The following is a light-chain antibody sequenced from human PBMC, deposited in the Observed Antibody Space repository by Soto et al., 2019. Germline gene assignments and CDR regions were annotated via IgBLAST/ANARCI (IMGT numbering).Light chain of an antibody. CDR2: GNS. J-gene: IGLJ1*01. V-gene: IGLV1-40*01. CDR1: RSNIGAGYD. Sequence: QSVLTQPPSVSGAPGQRITISCTGSRSNIGAGYDVHWYQQLPGTAPKLLIYGNSNRPSGVPDRFSGSKSGTSASLAITGLQAEDEADYYCQSYDSSLSGYVFGTRTKVTVL. CDR3: QSYDSSLSGYV.